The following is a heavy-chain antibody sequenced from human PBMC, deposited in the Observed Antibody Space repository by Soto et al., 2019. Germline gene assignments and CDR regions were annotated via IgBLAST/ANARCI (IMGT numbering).Heavy chain of an antibody. CDR2: ISAYNGNT. Sequence: ASVKVSCKASGYTFTSYGISWVRQAPGQGLEWMGWISAYNGNTNYAQKLQGRVTMTTDTSTSTAYMELRSLRSDDTAVYYCAVSTYYDFWSGYPNGMDVWGQGTTVTVSS. V-gene: IGHV1-18*01. D-gene: IGHD3-3*01. CDR1: GYTFTSYG. J-gene: IGHJ6*02. CDR3: AVSTYYDFWSGYPNGMDV.